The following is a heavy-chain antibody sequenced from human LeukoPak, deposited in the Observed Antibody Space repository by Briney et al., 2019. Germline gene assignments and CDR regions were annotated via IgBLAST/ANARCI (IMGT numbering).Heavy chain of an antibody. CDR1: GFTFGNSW. D-gene: IGHD1-14*01. Sequence: GGPLRLSCAASGFTFGNSWVHWVRQAPGRGLVWVSLINADGSTATYADSVKGRFTISRDNDRNTLSLQMNSLTIEDTAVYYCVVVVEPPDSDGFDVWGQGTMITVSS. V-gene: IGHV3-74*01. CDR3: VVVVEPPDSDGFDV. J-gene: IGHJ3*01. CDR2: INADGSTA.